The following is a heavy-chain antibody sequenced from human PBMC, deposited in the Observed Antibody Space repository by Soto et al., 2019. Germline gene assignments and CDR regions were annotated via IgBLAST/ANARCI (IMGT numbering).Heavy chain of an antibody. J-gene: IGHJ4*02. CDR3: ARHTPAISISDH. CDR2: IYYSGST. CDR1: YRSSSSSSYY. D-gene: IGHD2-15*01. V-gene: IGHV4-39*01. Sequence: TLALTCTVSYRSSSSSSYYWGLIRQPPGKGLEWIGSIYYSGSTYYNPSLKSRVTISVDTSKNQFSLKLSSVTAADTAVYYCARHTPAISISDHWGQGTLVTVSS.